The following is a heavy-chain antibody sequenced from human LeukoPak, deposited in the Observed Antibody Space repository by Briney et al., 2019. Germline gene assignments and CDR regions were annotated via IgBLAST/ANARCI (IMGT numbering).Heavy chain of an antibody. Sequence: SGTLSLTCAVSDGSISSSNWWSWVRQPPGKGLEWIGEIYHSGSTNYNPSLKSRVTISVDKSKNQFSLKLSSVTAADTAVYYCARVKRYCSGGSCYVWFDPWGQGTLVTVSS. CDR2: IYHSGST. J-gene: IGHJ5*02. CDR1: DGSISSSNW. D-gene: IGHD2-15*01. V-gene: IGHV4-4*02. CDR3: ARVKRYCSGGSCYVWFDP.